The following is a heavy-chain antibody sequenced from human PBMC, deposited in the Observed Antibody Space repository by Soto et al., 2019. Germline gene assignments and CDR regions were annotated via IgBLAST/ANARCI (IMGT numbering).Heavy chain of an antibody. CDR1: GGSISSYY. CDR3: ARAPNYGGNSRVFDY. D-gene: IGHD4-17*01. Sequence: QVQLQESGPGLVKPSETLSLTCTVSGGSISSYYWSWIRQPPGKGLEWIGYIYYSGSTNYNPSLKSRVTISVDTSKNQFSLKLSSVTAADTAVYYCARAPNYGGNSRVFDYWGQGTLVTVSS. J-gene: IGHJ4*02. V-gene: IGHV4-59*01. CDR2: IYYSGST.